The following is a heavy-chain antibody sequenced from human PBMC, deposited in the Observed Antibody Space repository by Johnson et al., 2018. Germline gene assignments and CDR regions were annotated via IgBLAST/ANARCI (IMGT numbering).Heavy chain of an antibody. CDR2: IIPIFGPA. CDR3: ARDSSDRWSGSSYYYGMEV. J-gene: IGHJ6*02. D-gene: IGHD3-3*01. Sequence: QVQLVESGAEVKKPGSSVKVSCKASGGTFRSYALSWVRQAPGPGLEWMGGIIPIFGPAHYAQRFQGRVTITADESAGPTYMELGSLRSEDTAGYYCARDSSDRWSGSSYYYGMEVWGRGTTVSVSS. CDR1: GGTFRSYA. V-gene: IGHV1-69*01.